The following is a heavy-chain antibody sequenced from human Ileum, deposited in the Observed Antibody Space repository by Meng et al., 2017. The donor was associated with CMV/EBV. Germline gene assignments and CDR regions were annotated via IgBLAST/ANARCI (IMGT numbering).Heavy chain of an antibody. CDR3: ARESTYPSGLDY. Sequence: HHGAVGFLMPSGTRSLPCDVFDWPFSSSYWSWIRQPPGKGLEWIGTISYSGTAFYNLSLKSRVAISIDTSKFQFSLKLSSVTATDTAVYYCARESTYPSGLDYWGQGTLVTVSS. CDR2: ISYSGTA. V-gene: IGHV4-34*01. D-gene: IGHD3-10*01. CDR1: DWPFSSSY. J-gene: IGHJ4*02.